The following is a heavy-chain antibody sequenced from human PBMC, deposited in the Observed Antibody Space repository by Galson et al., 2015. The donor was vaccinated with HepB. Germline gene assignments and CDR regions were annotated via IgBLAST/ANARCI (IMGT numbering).Heavy chain of an antibody. J-gene: IGHJ3*02. CDR3: ARQSYYYDSSGTGGAFDI. D-gene: IGHD3-22*01. CDR1: GGSISSYY. V-gene: IGHV4-59*08. Sequence: LSLTCPVSGGSISSYYWSWIRQPPGKGLEWIGYIYYSGSTNYNPSLKSRVTISVDTSKNQFSLKLSSVTAADTAVYYCARQSYYYDSSGTGGAFDIWGQGTMVTVSS. CDR2: IYYSGST.